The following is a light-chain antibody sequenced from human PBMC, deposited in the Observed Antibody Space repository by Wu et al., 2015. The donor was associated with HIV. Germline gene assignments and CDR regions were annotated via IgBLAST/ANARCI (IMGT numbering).Light chain of an antibody. J-gene: IGKJ1*01. CDR3: QQYSSSPLWT. Sequence: EFVLTQSPGTLSLSPGERATLSCRASQSITSNSLAWYQQKPGQAPRLLIHGASYRANGIPDRFSGSGSGTDFTLTISRLEPEDFAMYYCQQYSSSPLWTFGQGTKVEI. V-gene: IGKV3-20*01. CDR1: QSITSNS. CDR2: GAS.